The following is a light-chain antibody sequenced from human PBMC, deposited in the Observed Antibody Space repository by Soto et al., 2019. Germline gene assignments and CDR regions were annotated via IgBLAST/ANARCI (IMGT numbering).Light chain of an antibody. V-gene: IGKV3-15*01. CDR2: GAS. Sequence: EIMMTQSPATRSVSPGERATLSCRSSQRVSSDLAWYQQKPGQAPRLLIYGASTRATGIPARFSGSGSGTEFTLTISSLQSEDFAVYYCQQYNNWPSWTFGQGTKV. J-gene: IGKJ1*01. CDR1: QRVSSD. CDR3: QQYNNWPSWT.